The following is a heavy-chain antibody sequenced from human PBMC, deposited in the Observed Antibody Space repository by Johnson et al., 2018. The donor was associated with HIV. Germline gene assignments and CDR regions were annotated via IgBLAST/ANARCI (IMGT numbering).Heavy chain of an antibody. J-gene: IGHJ3*02. CDR3: AKIIGYSSGLEI. CDR1: GFTFSSYG. Sequence: QVQLVESGGGVVQPGGSLRLSCAASGFTFSSYGMHWVRQAPGKGLEWVAFIRYDGSNKYYADSVKGRFTISRDNSKNTLYLQMNSPRVDDTAIYYCAKIIGYSSGLEIWGQGTMVTVSS. CDR2: IRYDGSNK. V-gene: IGHV3-30*02. D-gene: IGHD6-19*01.